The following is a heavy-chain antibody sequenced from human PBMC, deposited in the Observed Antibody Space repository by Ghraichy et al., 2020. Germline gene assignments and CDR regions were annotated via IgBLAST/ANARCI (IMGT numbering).Heavy chain of an antibody. CDR2: ISTSSSPI. CDR3: ARDIVRGVQHYYYGLDV. V-gene: IGHV3-48*02. D-gene: IGHD3-10*01. CDR1: GFTFNSYH. Sequence: GGSLRLSCAASGFTFNSYHMNLVRQAPGKWLEWVSYISTSSSPIYYADSVKGRFTISRDDAKNSLYLQMNSLRDEDTAVYYCARDIVRGVQHYYYGLDVWGQGTMFTVSS. J-gene: IGHJ3*01.